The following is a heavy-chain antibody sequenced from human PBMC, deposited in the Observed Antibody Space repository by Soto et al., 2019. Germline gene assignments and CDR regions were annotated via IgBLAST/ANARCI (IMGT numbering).Heavy chain of an antibody. J-gene: IGHJ6*02. CDR1: GGSFSGYY. CDR3: ASPAAGDYYYYGMDV. CDR2: INHSGST. D-gene: IGHD2-2*01. Sequence: SETLSLTCAVYGGSFSGYYWSWIRQPPGKGLEWIGEINHSGSTNYNPSLKSRVTISVDTSKNQFSLKLSSVTAADTAVYYCASPAAGDYYYYGMDVWGQGTTVT. V-gene: IGHV4-34*01.